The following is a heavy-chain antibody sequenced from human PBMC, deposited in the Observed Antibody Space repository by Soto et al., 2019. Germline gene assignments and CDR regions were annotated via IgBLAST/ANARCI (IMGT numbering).Heavy chain of an antibody. CDR2: IYPGDSDT. D-gene: IGHD4-4*01. CDR1: GDSFTSYW. J-gene: IGHJ6*02. V-gene: IGHV5-51*01. Sequence: GESLTISCKGSGDSFTSYWIGWVRQMPGKGLEWMGIIYPGDSDTRYSPSFQGQVTISADKSISTAYLQWSSLKAADTAVYYCARDRDYSNYYHGLDVWGQGTTVTVSS. CDR3: ARDRDYSNYYHGLDV.